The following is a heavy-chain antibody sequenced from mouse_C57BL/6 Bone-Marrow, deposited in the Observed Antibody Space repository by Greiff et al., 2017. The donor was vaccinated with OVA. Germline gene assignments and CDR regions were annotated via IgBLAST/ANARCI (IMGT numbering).Heavy chain of an antibody. Sequence: QVQLQQPGAELVMPGASVKLSCKASGYTFTSYWMHWVKQRPGQGLEWIGEIDPSDSYTNYNQKFKGKSTLTVDKSSSTAYMQLSSLTSEDSAVYFCARHAYYGSSLYYFDYWGQGTTLTVSS. CDR2: IDPSDSYT. D-gene: IGHD1-1*01. J-gene: IGHJ2*01. CDR1: GYTFTSYW. V-gene: IGHV1-69*01. CDR3: ARHAYYGSSLYYFDY.